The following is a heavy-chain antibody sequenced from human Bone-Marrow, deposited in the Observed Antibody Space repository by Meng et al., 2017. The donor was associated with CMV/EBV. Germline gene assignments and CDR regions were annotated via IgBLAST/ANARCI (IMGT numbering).Heavy chain of an antibody. V-gene: IGHV1-69*02. CDR1: GGTFSSYS. Sequence: SVKVSCKASGGTFSSYSISWVRQAPGQGLEWMGRIIPILGLADYAQKFHGRVTITADKSTSTAYMELSSLRSEDTAVYYGAMSGGEYYYHGMDDWGQGTTVTVSS. D-gene: IGHD1-26*01. J-gene: IGHJ6*02. CDR3: AMSGGEYYYHGMDD. CDR2: IIPILGLA.